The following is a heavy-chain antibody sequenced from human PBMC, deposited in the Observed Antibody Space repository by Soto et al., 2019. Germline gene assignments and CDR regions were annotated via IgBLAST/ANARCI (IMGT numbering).Heavy chain of an antibody. Sequence: QVQLVQSGAEVKKPGASVKVSCKASGYTFTSYGISWVRQAPGQGLEWMGWISAYNGNTNYAQKLQGRVTMTTDTSTSPAYMELRSLRSDDTAVYYCARDLVYYGSGSYYRGGYYYGMDVWGQGTTVTVSS. J-gene: IGHJ6*02. CDR3: ARDLVYYGSGSYYRGGYYYGMDV. V-gene: IGHV1-18*01. CDR1: GYTFTSYG. CDR2: ISAYNGNT. D-gene: IGHD3-10*01.